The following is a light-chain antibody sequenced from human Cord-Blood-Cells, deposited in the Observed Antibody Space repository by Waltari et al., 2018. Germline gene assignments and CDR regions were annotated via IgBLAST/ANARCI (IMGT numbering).Light chain of an antibody. Sequence: DIQMTQSPSSLSASVGDRLTIPCRASQGSSNSLAWYQQKPGKAPKLLLYAASRVESGGPSRFRGRGSGTDYTRAISSLQPEDVATYYCQQYYSTPYTFGQGTKLEIK. CDR3: QQYYSTPYT. CDR1: QGSSNS. J-gene: IGKJ2*01. CDR2: AAS. V-gene: IGKV1-NL1*01.